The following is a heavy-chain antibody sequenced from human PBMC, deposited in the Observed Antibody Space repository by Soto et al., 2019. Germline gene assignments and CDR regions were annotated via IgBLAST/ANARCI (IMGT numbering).Heavy chain of an antibody. CDR2: IYYSGST. D-gene: IGHD2-21*01. CDR3: ARFKSFVDAFDI. J-gene: IGHJ3*02. V-gene: IGHV4-39*01. Sequence: QLQLQESGPGLVKPSETLSLTCTVSGGSISSSSYYWGWIRQPPGKGPEWIGSIYYSGSTYYNPSLRNRFTISVDTSKIQSSLKLSSVTVAYTAGYYCARFKSFVDAFDIWGQGTMVTGPS. CDR1: GGSISSSSYY.